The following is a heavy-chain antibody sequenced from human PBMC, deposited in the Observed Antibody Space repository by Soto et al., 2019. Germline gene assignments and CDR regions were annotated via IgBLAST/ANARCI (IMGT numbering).Heavy chain of an antibody. CDR3: ARRKERSGPNYFDY. V-gene: IGHV1-8*01. D-gene: IGHD6-25*01. CDR2: MNPYTGKA. CDR1: GYTFTTYD. Sequence: ASVNVSCKASGYTFTTYDINWVRQAPGQGLEWMGWMNPYTGKAGYAQKFQGRVTMTRDNSISTAYMELSSLRSEDTAVYYCARRKERSGPNYFDYWGLGTLVTVSS. J-gene: IGHJ4*02.